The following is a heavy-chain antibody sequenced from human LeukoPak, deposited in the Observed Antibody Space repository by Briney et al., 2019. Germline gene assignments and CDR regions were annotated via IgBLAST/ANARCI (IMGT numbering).Heavy chain of an antibody. Sequence: GGSLRLSCAASGFTFSTYAIHWVRQAPGKGLEWVAVIWYDGNEQYYADSVKGRFIISRDNSKSTSDLQMNSLRAEDTAVYYCAREGDSRWGELSPWGQGTLVTVSA. J-gene: IGHJ1*01. CDR1: GFTFSTYA. V-gene: IGHV3-33*01. CDR2: IWYDGNEQ. CDR3: AREGDSRWGELSP. D-gene: IGHD3-16*02.